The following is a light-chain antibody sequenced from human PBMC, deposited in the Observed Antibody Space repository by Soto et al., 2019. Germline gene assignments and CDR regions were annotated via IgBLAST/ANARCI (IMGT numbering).Light chain of an antibody. CDR3: ASYGGRDDMI. V-gene: IGLV2-8*01. CDR1: SSDVGGYDR. CDR2: VVT. J-gene: IGLJ2*01. Sequence: QSALTQPPSASGSPGQSVTISCTGTSSDVGGYDRVSWFQQHPGKAPKLIIYVVTDRISGVPYRFSGSKSGNTASLTVSGLQAEDEADYFCASYGGRDDMIFGGGTKVTVL.